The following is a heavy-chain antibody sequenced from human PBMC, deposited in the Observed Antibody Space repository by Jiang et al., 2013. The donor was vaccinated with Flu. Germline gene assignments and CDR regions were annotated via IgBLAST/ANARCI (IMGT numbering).Heavy chain of an antibody. J-gene: IGHJ6*04. CDR3: ARGDCSTTSCYYYYGMDV. CDR1: GFTFSSYE. D-gene: IGHD2-2*01. V-gene: IGHV3-48*03. CDR2: ISSSGSTI. Sequence: VQLVESGGGLVQPGGSLRLSCAVSGFTFSSYEMNWVRQAPGKGLEWVSYISSSGSTIYYADSVKGRFTISRDNANNSLYLQMNSLRAEDTAVYYCARGDCSTTSCYYYYGMDVWGKGTTVTVSS.